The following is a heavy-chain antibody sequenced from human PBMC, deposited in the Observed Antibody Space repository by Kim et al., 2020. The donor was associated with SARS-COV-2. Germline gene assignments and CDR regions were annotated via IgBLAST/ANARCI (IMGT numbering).Heavy chain of an antibody. D-gene: IGHD1-20*01. V-gene: IGHV3-13*04. CDR1: GFTFSSYD. J-gene: IGHJ2*01. CDR3: ARGPIEEGIRATKGYFDL. CDR2: IGTKADT. Sequence: GGSRRLSCAASGFTFSSYDMHWVRQGTEKGLEWVSSIGTKADTYYPDSVKDRFTISRENAKDSFYLQMNSLRAEDTAVYYCARGPIEEGIRATKGYFDLWGRGTVVTVSS.